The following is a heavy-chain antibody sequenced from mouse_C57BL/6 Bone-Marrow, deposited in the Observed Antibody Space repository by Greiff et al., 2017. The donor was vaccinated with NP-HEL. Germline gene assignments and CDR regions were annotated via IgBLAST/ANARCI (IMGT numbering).Heavy chain of an antibody. D-gene: IGHD2-3*01. CDR3: ASHDGYYVRFAY. CDR1: GYTFTSYW. J-gene: IGHJ3*01. Sequence: QVQLQQPGAELVMPGASVKLSCKASGYTFTSYWMHWVKQRPGQGLEWIGEIDPSDSYTNYNQKFKGKSTLNVDKSTRTAYMQLISRTSEDSAVYYCASHDGYYVRFAYWGQGTLVTVSA. CDR2: IDPSDSYT. V-gene: IGHV1-69*01.